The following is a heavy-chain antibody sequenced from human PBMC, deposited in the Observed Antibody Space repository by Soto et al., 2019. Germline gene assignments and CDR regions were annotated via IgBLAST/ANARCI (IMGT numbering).Heavy chain of an antibody. D-gene: IGHD3-3*01. Sequence: EVQLLESGGGLVQPGGSLRLSCAASGFTFSSYAMSWVRQAPGKGLEWVSAISGSGGSTYYADSVKGRFTIPRDNSKNTLYLQMNSLRAEDTAVYYCAKGPPMDDFWSGYYTTQYYFDYWGQGTLVTVSS. CDR2: ISGSGGST. J-gene: IGHJ4*02. V-gene: IGHV3-23*01. CDR3: AKGPPMDDFWSGYYTTQYYFDY. CDR1: GFTFSSYA.